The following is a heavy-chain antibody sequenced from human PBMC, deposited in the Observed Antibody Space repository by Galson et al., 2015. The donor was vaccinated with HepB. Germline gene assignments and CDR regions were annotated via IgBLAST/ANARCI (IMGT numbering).Heavy chain of an antibody. CDR1: GYTFTSYY. CDR3: TLFFGELSHMGDYYYGMDV. Sequence: SVKVSCKASGYTFTSYYMHWVRQAPGQGLEWMGIINPSGGSTSYAQKLQGRVTMTRDTSTSTVYMELSSLRSEDTAVYYCTLFFGELSHMGDYYYGMDVWGQGTTVTVSS. CDR2: INPSGGST. J-gene: IGHJ6*02. D-gene: IGHD3-10*01. V-gene: IGHV1-46*04.